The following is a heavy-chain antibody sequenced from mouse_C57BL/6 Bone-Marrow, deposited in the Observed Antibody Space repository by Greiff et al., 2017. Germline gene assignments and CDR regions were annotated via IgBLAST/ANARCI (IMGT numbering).Heavy chain of an antibody. D-gene: IGHD1-2*01. V-gene: IGHV3-6*01. J-gene: IGHJ1*03. CDR2: ISYDGSN. Sequence: EVQLQESGPGLVKPSQSLSLTCSVTGYSITSGYYWNWIRQFPGNKLEWMGYISYDGSNNYNPSLKNRISITRDTSKNQFFLKLNTVTTEDTATDYCATVTTALAAGEFDVWGTGTTVTVSS. CDR3: ATVTTALAAGEFDV. CDR1: GYSITSGYY.